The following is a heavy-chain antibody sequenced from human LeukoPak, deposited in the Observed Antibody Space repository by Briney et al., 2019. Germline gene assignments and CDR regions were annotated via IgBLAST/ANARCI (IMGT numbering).Heavy chain of an antibody. Sequence: PGGSLRLSCVASGISLRSYSVHWVRQAPGKGLDWVALISFDGSLTYFADSVKGRFTISRDDSKNAIYLQMNSLRVEDTAIYYCAKSTYFGGEDDALDIWGQGAMVTVSS. V-gene: IGHV3-30*18. CDR2: ISFDGSLT. CDR3: AKSTYFGGEDDALDI. CDR1: GISLRSYS. J-gene: IGHJ3*02. D-gene: IGHD2-2*01.